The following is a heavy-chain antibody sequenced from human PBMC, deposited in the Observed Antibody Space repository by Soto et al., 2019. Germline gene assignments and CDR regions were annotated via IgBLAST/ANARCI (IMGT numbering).Heavy chain of an antibody. CDR1: GYTFTGYY. D-gene: IGHD3-22*01. J-gene: IGHJ4*02. CDR3: ARGPTYYYDSSGYPPTSDFDY. Sequence: VSCKASGYTFTGYYMHWVRQAPGQGLEWMGWINPNSGGTNYAQKFQGRVTMTRDTSISTAYMELSRLRSDDTAVYYCARGPTYYYDSSGYPPTSDFDYWGQGTLVTVSS. CDR2: INPNSGGT. V-gene: IGHV1-2*02.